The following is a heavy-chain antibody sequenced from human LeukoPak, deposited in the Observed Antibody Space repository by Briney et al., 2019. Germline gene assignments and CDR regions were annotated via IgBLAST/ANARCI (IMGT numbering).Heavy chain of an antibody. CDR3: TAEAYYYDSGAIKYFDY. CDR2: IKSKTDGGAT. V-gene: IGHV3-15*01. D-gene: IGHD3-22*01. J-gene: IGHJ4*02. CDR1: GFTFSNAW. Sequence: GESLRLSCAASGFTFSNAWMSWVRQAPGKGLEWVGRIKSKTDGGATHYAAPVKGRFTISRDDSKNTLYLQMNSLKTEDTAVYYCTAEAYYYDSGAIKYFDYWGQGTLVTVSS.